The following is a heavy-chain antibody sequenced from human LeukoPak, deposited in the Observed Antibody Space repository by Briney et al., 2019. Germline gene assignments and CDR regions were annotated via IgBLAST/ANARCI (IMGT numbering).Heavy chain of an antibody. CDR1: GFTFSSYG. V-gene: IGHV3-30*18. J-gene: IGHJ4*02. CDR3: AEGLWAGIAAAKIDY. CDR2: ISYDGSNK. Sequence: GRSLRLSCAASGFTFSSYGMHWVRQAPGKGLEWVAVISYDGSNKYYADSVKGRFTISRDNSKNTLYLQMNSLRAEDTAVYYCAEGLWAGIAAAKIDYWGQGTLVTVSS. D-gene: IGHD6-13*01.